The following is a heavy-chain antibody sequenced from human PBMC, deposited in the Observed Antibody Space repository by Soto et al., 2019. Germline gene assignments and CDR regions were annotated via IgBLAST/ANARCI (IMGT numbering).Heavy chain of an antibody. J-gene: IGHJ5*02. CDR2: IHHTGST. Sequence: SETLSLTCSVSGRSISEINSYWGWIRQTPGEGLEWIGTIHHTGSTYYNPSLKSRVIISLDTSKDQFSLKLSSVTAADTALYYCARPEGGYGSGYSWFDPWGQGTRVTVSS. V-gene: IGHV4-39*01. CDR1: GRSISEINSY. CDR3: ARPEGGYGSGYSWFDP. D-gene: IGHD5-12*01.